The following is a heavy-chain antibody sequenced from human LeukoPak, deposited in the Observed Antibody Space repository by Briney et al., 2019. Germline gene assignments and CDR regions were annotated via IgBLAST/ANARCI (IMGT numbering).Heavy chain of an antibody. V-gene: IGHV3-9*01. CDR3: ANVGLGSWKFDY. Sequence: PGGSLRLSCEASGFVFDDYAMHWVRQAPGKGLEWVSGMSSNSENIAYADSVKGRFTISRDDAKNSLFLQMNSLRAEDTALYYCANVGLGSWKFDYWGQGTLVTVSS. CDR1: GFVFDDYA. J-gene: IGHJ4*02. D-gene: IGHD6-13*01. CDR2: MSSNSENI.